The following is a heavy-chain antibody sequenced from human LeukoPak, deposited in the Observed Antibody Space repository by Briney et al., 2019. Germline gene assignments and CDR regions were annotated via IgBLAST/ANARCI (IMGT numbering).Heavy chain of an antibody. Sequence: GGSLRLSCAASAFTFSRYWMTWVRQAPGKGLEWVANIKEDGSEKYYVDSVKGRFSISRDNTKNSLYLQMNSLRAEDTAVYYCARGGYTSSWYISRDYWGQGTRVTVSS. D-gene: IGHD6-13*01. CDR1: AFTFSRYW. J-gene: IGHJ4*02. CDR3: ARGGYTSSWYISRDY. V-gene: IGHV3-7*01. CDR2: IKEDGSEK.